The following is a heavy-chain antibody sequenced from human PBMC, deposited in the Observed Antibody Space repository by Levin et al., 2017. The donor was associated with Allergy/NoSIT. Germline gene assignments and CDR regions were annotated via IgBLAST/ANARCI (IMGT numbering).Heavy chain of an antibody. CDR2: IYYSGST. D-gene: IGHD2/OR15-2a*01. CDR3: ARDSSEEHTEGAWFDP. CDR1: GGSISSGGYY. Sequence: PSETLSLTCTVSGGSISSGGYYWSWIRQHPGKGLEWIGYIYYSGSTYYNPSLKSRVTISVDTSKNQFSLKLSSVTAADTAVYYCARDSSEEHTEGAWFDPWGQGTLVTVSS. J-gene: IGHJ5*02. V-gene: IGHV4-31*03.